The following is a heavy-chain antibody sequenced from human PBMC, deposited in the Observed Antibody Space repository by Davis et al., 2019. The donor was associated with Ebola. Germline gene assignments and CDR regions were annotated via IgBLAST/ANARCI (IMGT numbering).Heavy chain of an antibody. Sequence: SETLSLTCTVSGGSISNYHWSWIRQPPGKGLEWIGYIYYTGSTTYNPSLKGRVTISVDTSKNQFSLRLSSVTAADTAVYYCARVVHYDFLSGYISYYHYMDVWGKGTTVTVSS. CDR3: ARVVHYDFLSGYISYYHYMDV. D-gene: IGHD3-3*01. CDR2: IYYTGST. V-gene: IGHV4-59*01. CDR1: GGSISNYH. J-gene: IGHJ6*03.